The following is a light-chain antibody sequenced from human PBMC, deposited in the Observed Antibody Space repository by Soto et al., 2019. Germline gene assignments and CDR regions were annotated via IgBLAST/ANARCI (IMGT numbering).Light chain of an antibody. CDR3: QQYDNLPLT. Sequence: EIQITRSASYVSKSXAYRNSIDLXASQDIKNYLNWYQQKSGKAPKLLIYDASDLETGVPSRFSGSGSGTDFTFTINSLQPEDIATYYCQQYDNLPLTFGGGTKVDI. CDR2: DAS. V-gene: IGKV1-33*01. J-gene: IGKJ4*01. CDR1: QDIKNY.